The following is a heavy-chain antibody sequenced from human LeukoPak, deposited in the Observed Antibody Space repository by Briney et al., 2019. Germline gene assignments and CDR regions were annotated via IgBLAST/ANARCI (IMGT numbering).Heavy chain of an antibody. CDR2: IYYSGST. D-gene: IGHD1-14*01. CDR3: ARRTSEARENYYMDV. CDR1: GGSISSSSYY. V-gene: IGHV4-39*01. J-gene: IGHJ6*03. Sequence: PSETLSLTCTVSGGSISSSSYYWGWIRQPPGKGLEWIGSIYYSGSTYYNPSLKSRVTISVDTSKNQFSLKLSSVTAADTAVYYCARRTSEARENYYMDVWGKGTTVTVSS.